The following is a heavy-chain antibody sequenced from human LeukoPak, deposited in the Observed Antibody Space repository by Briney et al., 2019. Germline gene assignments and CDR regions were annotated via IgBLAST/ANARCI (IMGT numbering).Heavy chain of an antibody. CDR3: AGGSGWTTTY. J-gene: IGHJ4*02. Sequence: GGSLRLSCAASEFTFSKYWMGWVRQAPGKGLEWVGNIKQDGSEKFYVGSVRGRFTISRDNTKNSLYLQMDSVRVEDTAVYYCAGGSGWTTTYWGQGTLVTVSS. D-gene: IGHD3-22*01. V-gene: IGHV3-7*04. CDR2: IKQDGSEK. CDR1: EFTFSKYW.